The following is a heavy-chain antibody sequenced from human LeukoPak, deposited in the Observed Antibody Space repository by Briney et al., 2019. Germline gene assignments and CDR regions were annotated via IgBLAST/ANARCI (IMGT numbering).Heavy chain of an antibody. CDR2: IIPIFGTA. CDR3: ARDGGDYGDFDL. V-gene: IGHV1-69*05. J-gene: IGHJ2*01. CDR1: GGTFSSYA. D-gene: IGHD2-21*01. Sequence: SVKVSCKASGGTFSSYAISWVRQAPGQGLEWMGGIIPIFGTANYAQKFQGRVTITTDESTSTAYMELSSLRSEDTAVYYCARDGGDYGDFDLWGRGTLVTVSS.